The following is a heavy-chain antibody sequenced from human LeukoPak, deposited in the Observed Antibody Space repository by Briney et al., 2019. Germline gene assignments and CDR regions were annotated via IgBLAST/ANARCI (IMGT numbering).Heavy chain of an antibody. Sequence: GGSLRLSCVASGFTFSSYAMSWVRQAPGKGLEWVSVISGSGSSTSYADSVKGRFTISRDNSKNTLYLQMNSLRAEDTAVYYCAKNNRLGIPARAFDIWGQGTMVTVSS. CDR2: ISGSGSST. CDR3: AKNNRLGIPARAFDI. V-gene: IGHV3-23*01. D-gene: IGHD7-27*01. CDR1: GFTFSSYA. J-gene: IGHJ3*02.